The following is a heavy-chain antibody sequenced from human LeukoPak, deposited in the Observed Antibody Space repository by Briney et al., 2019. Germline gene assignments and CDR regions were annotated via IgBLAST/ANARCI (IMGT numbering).Heavy chain of an antibody. J-gene: IGHJ4*02. V-gene: IGHV3-23*01. CDR3: AKALGGYDFDY. CDR2: LSGSGGST. CDR1: GFTFRSYG. D-gene: IGHD3-16*01. Sequence: GGSLRLSCAASGFTFRSYGMSWVRQAPGKGLEWVSSLSGSGGSTYYADSVEGRFTISRDNSKNTLFLHMNSLRAEDTAVYYCAKALGGYDFDYWGQGTLVTVSS.